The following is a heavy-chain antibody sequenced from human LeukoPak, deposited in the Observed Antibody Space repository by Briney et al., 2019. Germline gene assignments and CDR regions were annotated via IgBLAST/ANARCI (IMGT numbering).Heavy chain of an antibody. CDR2: IIPILGIA. D-gene: IGHD2-2*01. V-gene: IGHV1-69*04. CDR1: AGTFSSYA. J-gene: IGHJ4*02. CDR3: ARSPPGEYHDY. Sequence: SVTLSCNASAGTFSSYAISWVRHAPGQGLEWMGRIIPILGIANYAQKFQGRVTITADKSTTTAYMELSSLRSEDTAVYYCARSPPGEYHDYWGQGTLVAVSS.